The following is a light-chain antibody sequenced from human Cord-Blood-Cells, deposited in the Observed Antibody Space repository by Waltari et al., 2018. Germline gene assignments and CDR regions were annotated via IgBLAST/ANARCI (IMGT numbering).Light chain of an antibody. CDR3: QQRSNWPLT. Sequence: ELVLTQSPATLSVSPGERATLSCRASQSVSSYLAWYQQKPGQAPRLLIYYASNRATGIPARFSGSGSGTDFTLTISSLEPEDFAVYYCQQRSNWPLTFGGGTKVEIK. V-gene: IGKV3-11*01. CDR2: YAS. J-gene: IGKJ4*01. CDR1: QSVSSY.